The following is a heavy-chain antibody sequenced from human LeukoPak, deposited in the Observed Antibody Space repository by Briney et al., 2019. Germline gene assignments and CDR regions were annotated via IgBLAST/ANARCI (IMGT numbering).Heavy chain of an antibody. CDR3: ARSKVPRWSNAFDI. D-gene: IGHD4-23*01. V-gene: IGHV4-59*01. J-gene: IGHJ3*02. CDR1: GGSISSYY. CDR2: IYYSGST. Sequence: SETLSLTCTVSGGSISSYYWSWIRQPPGKGLGWIGYIYYSGSTNYNPSLKSRVTISVDTSKNQFSLKLSSVTAADTAVYYCARSKVPRWSNAFDIWGQGTMVTVSS.